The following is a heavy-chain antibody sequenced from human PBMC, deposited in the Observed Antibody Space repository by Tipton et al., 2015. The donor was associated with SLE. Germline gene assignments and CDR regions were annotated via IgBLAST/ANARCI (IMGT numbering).Heavy chain of an antibody. D-gene: IGHD3-16*02. Sequence: TLSLTCAVSGRSISCGGYSWSWIRQPPGKGLEWIGYIYHSGSTNYNSSLKSRVTISVDTSKNQFSLKLTSVTAADTAIYYCAREPIVWGQGILVTVSP. CDR3: AREPIV. CDR1: GRSISCGGYS. J-gene: IGHJ4*02. CDR2: IYHSGST. V-gene: IGHV4-30-2*01.